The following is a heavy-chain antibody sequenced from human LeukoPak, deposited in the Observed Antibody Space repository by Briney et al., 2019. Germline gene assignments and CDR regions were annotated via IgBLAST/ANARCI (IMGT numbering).Heavy chain of an antibody. V-gene: IGHV3-23*01. CDR3: ARARCDTCGYGS. CDR1: GFIFNNYG. CDR2: ISNDGGGT. J-gene: IGHJ5*02. Sequence: GGSLRLSCAASGFIFNNYGLIWVRQAPGKGLEWVSAISNDGGGTNYADSVKGRFTISRDSSKNTLYLQMNSLRPEDTAEYYCARARCDTCGYGSWGQGTLVTVSS. D-gene: IGHD3-22*01.